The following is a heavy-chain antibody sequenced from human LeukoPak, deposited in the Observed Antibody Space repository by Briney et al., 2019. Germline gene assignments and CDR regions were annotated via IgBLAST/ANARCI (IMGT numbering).Heavy chain of an antibody. D-gene: IGHD3-3*01. CDR3: ARGYRTGDMTIFAY. CDR2: IYPNNGGT. V-gene: IGHV1-2*02. J-gene: IGHJ4*02. Sequence: ASVKVSCKASGYSFSDHYMQWVRQAPGQGLEWMGWIYPNNGGTGYAQNFQGRVTMTRDTSINTVYMELTRLRFDDTAVYYCARGYRTGDMTIFAYWGQGSLVTASS. CDR1: GYSFSDHY.